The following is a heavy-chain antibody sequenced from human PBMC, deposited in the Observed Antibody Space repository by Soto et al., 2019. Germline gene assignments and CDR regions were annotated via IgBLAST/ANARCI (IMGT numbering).Heavy chain of an antibody. CDR1: GFTFSSYA. V-gene: IGHV3-23*01. CDR2: VTGSGSST. Sequence: PGGSLRLSCAASGFTFSSYAMSWVRQAPGKGLEWVSGVTGSGSSTYYADSVKGRFTISRDNSKNTLYLQMNSLRAEDTAVYYCAVSQSVTHKYSFAYWGQGTLVPVSS. D-gene: IGHD2-15*01. CDR3: AVSQSVTHKYSFAY. J-gene: IGHJ4*02.